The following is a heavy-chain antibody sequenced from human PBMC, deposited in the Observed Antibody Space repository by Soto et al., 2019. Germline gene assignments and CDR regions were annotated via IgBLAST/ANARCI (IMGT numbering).Heavy chain of an antibody. V-gene: IGHV3-66*01. CDR1: GFTVRNNY. J-gene: IGHJ4*02. CDR3: ARGGDCGGDCYLDY. CDR2: IYSDGAT. D-gene: IGHD2-21*01. Sequence: EVELVGSGGGLVQPGESLRLSCAAFGFTVRNNYMAWVRQAPGKGLEWVSVIYSDGATYYADSVKDRFTISRDKSENTVSLEMDRLRAEDTAVYFCARGGDCGGDCYLDYWGLGILVTVSS.